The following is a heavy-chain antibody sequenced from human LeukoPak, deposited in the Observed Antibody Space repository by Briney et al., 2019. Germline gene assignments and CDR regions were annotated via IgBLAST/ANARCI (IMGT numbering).Heavy chain of an antibody. CDR3: AKEELGPFDY. CDR1: GFTFDDYA. J-gene: IGHJ4*02. CDR2: ISWNSGSI. V-gene: IGHV3-9*01. D-gene: IGHD7-27*01. Sequence: PGGSLRLSCAASGFTFDDYAMHWVRHAPGKGLEWVSGISWNSGSIGYADSVKGRFTISRDNAKNTLYLQMNSLRAEDTAVYYCAKEELGPFDYWGQGTLVTVSS.